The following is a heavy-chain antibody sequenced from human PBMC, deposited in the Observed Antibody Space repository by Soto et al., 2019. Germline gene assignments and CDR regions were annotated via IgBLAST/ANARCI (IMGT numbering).Heavy chain of an antibody. CDR2: IYYSGST. CDR3: ARGITGTTWDY. J-gene: IGHJ4*02. D-gene: IGHD1-7*01. CDR1: GGSISSYY. V-gene: IGHV4-59*01. Sequence: SETLSLTCTVSGGSISSYYWSWIRQPPGKGLEWIGYIYYSGSTNYNPSLKSRVTISVDTSKNQFSLKLSSVTAADTAVYYCARGITGTTWDYWGQGTLVTVSS.